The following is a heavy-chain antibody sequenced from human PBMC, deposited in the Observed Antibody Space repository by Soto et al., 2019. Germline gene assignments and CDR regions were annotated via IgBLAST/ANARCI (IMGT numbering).Heavy chain of an antibody. CDR2: IYPGDSDT. D-gene: IGHD3-10*01. J-gene: IGHJ4*01. V-gene: IGHV5-51*01. CDR1: GYSFTTYW. Sequence: ESLKISCRGSGYSFTTYWIAWVRQMPGKGLEWVGIIYPGDSDTRYSPSFEGHVTISVDKSISTAFLQWNSLKASDNAIYYCARHSTSAPKDYWGQGTLVTVSS. CDR3: ARHSTSAPKDY.